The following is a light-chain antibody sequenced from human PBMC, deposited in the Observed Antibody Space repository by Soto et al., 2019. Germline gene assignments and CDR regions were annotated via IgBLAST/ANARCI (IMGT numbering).Light chain of an antibody. V-gene: IGLV4-60*02. CDR3: ETWDSNTRV. CDR2: LEGSGSY. Sequence: QLVLTQSSSASASLGSSVKLTCTLSSGHSSYIIAWHQQQPGKAPRYLMKLEGSGSYNKGSGVPDRFSGSSSGADRYLTIFNLQFEDEADYYCETWDSNTRVFGGGTKVTVL. CDR1: SGHSSYI. J-gene: IGLJ3*02.